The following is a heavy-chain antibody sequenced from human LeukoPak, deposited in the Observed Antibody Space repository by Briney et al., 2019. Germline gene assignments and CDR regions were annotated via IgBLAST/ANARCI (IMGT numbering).Heavy chain of an antibody. D-gene: IGHD4-17*01. J-gene: IGHJ3*02. V-gene: IGHV3-23*01. CDR2: ISGSGGST. CDR1: GFTFSSYA. CDR3: AKDRLPYGRLLIDAFDI. Sequence: GGSLRLSCAASGFTFSSYAMSWVRQAPGKGLEWVSAISGSGGSTYYADSVEGRFTISRDNSKNTLYLQMNSLRAEDTAVYYCAKDRLPYGRLLIDAFDIWGQGTMVTVSS.